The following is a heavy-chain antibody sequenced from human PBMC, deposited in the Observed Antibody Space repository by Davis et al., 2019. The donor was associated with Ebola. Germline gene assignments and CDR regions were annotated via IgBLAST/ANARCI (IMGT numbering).Heavy chain of an antibody. CDR1: GFTISTYW. J-gene: IGHJ6*02. D-gene: IGHD2-15*01. CDR2: IKQDGSER. CDR3: ASGDGRGRSYDMDV. Sequence: GESLKISCAASGFTISTYWMNWVRQVPGKGLEWVANIKQDGSERYYVDSVRGRFTISRDNSKNTLYLQMNSLRPEDTALYYCASGDGRGRSYDMDVWGQGTTVTVSS. V-gene: IGHV3-7*03.